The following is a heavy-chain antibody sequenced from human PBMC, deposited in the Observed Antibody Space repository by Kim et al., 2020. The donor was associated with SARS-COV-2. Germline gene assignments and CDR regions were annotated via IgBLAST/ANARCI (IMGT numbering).Heavy chain of an antibody. J-gene: IGHJ3*02. CDR2: GGTP. Sequence: GGTPNYAEPVKCRFTISRDDSKNTLYLQMNSLKTEDTAVYYCTTGGAFDIWGQGTMVTVSS. CDR3: TTGGAFDI. V-gene: IGHV3-15*06.